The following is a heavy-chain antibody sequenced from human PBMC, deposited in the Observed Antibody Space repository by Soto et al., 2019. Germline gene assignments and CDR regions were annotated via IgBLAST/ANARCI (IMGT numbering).Heavy chain of an antibody. CDR3: ARGFEVKQWLSPYQLGAEYFQH. V-gene: IGHV3-66*01. CDR1: GFTVSSNY. Sequence: PGGSLRLSCAASGFTVSSNYMSWVRQAPGKGLEWVSVIYSGGSTYYADSVKGRFTISRDNSKNTLYLQMNSLRAEDTAVYYCARGFEVKQWLSPYQLGAEYFQHWGQGTLVTVSS. D-gene: IGHD6-19*01. J-gene: IGHJ1*01. CDR2: IYSGGST.